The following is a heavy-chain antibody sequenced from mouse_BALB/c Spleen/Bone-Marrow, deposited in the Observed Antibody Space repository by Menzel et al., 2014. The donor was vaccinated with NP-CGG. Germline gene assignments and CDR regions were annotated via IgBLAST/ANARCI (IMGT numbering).Heavy chain of an antibody. V-gene: IGHV1-80*01. CDR1: GYAFSNCW. J-gene: IGHJ4*01. Sequence: QVQLQQSGAELVRPGSSVKISCKASGYAFSNCWMNWMKQRPGQGLEWIGQIYPGDGDTNYNGEFKGKATLTADKSSNTAYMQLSSLTSEDSAVYFCASRGDYSYSMDYWGQGTSVTVSS. CDR2: IYPGDGDT. D-gene: IGHD1-1*01. CDR3: ASRGDYSYSMDY.